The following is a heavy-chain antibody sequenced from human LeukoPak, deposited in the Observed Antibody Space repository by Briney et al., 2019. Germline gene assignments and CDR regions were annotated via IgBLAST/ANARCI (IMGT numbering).Heavy chain of an antibody. CDR3: ARGPYIYNYGMDV. J-gene: IGHJ6*02. CDR1: GGSISSGSYY. V-gene: IGHV4-61*02. Sequence: PSQTLSLTCSVSGGSISSGSYYWSWIRQPAGKGLEWIGRIYTSGSTNYNPSLKSRVTISLDTSKIQFSLKLSYVTASDTAVYYCARGPYIYNYGMDVWGQGTTVTVSS. CDR2: IYTSGST. D-gene: IGHD2-2*02.